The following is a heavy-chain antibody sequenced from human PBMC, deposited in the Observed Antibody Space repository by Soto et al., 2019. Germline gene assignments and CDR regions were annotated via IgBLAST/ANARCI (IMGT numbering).Heavy chain of an antibody. CDR2: IPGRGSNT. J-gene: IGHJ4*02. CDR3: AIVSSRSGWYTDIDY. CDR1: GFTFSSYA. D-gene: IGHD6-19*01. Sequence: GGSLRLSCEVSGFTFSSYAMSWVRQAPGKGLEWVSAIPGRGSNTYYADSVKGRFTISRDNSKNTLYLLMNSLRAEDTAVYYCAIVSSRSGWYTDIDYWGQGTLVTVSS. V-gene: IGHV3-23*01.